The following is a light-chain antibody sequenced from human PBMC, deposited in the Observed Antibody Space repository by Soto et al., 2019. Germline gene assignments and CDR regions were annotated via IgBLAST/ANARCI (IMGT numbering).Light chain of an antibody. CDR3: QQRSSWPRT. Sequence: EIVLTQSPATLSLSPGERATLACRASQSVSSYLAWYQQKPGQAPRVVIYDASNRATGIPPRFSGSGSGTDFTLTISRLEPEDFAVYYCQQRSSWPRTFGQGTKVEIK. CDR2: DAS. J-gene: IGKJ1*01. V-gene: IGKV3-11*01. CDR1: QSVSSY.